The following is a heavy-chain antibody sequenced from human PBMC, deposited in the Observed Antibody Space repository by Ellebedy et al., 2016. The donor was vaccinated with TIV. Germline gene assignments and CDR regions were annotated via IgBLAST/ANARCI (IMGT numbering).Heavy chain of an antibody. D-gene: IGHD3-16*01. V-gene: IGHV3-21*04. CDR1: GFTFSTYA. J-gene: IGHJ4*02. CDR2: LTTGGVT. Sequence: GESLKISCVVSGFTFSTYAMRWFRQAPGKGLEWVSALTTGGVTFYADSVKGRFTISRDNAKRSLFLQMNSLRVDDTAVYYCVTWGQSYGRWGQGSLVTISS. CDR3: VTWGQSYGR.